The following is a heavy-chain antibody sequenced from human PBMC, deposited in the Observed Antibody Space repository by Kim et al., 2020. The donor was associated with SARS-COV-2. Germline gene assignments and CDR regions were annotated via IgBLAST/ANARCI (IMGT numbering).Heavy chain of an antibody. CDR2: IHSDESST. CDR1: GFTFSPYG. Sequence: GGSLRLSCAASGFTFSPYGMHWVRQAPGKGLVWVSRIHSDESSTGYADSVKGRFIISRDNAKNTLYLQMDSLRAEDTAVYYCARGNQYGMDVWGQGTTVIVSS. V-gene: IGHV3-74*01. J-gene: IGHJ6*02. CDR3: ARGNQYGMDV. D-gene: IGHD1-1*01.